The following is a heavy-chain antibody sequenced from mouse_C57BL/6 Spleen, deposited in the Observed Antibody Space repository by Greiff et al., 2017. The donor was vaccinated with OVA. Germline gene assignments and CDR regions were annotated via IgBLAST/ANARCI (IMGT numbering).Heavy chain of an antibody. V-gene: IGHV5-16*01. Sequence: EVMLVESEGGLVQPGSSMKLSCTASGFTFSDYYMAWVRQVPEKGLEWVANINYDGSSTYYLDSLKSRFIISRDNAKNILYLQMSSLKSEDTATYYCARDYSSYAMDYWGQGTSVTVSS. D-gene: IGHD2-5*01. CDR1: GFTFSDYY. CDR3: ARDYSSYAMDY. J-gene: IGHJ4*01. CDR2: INYDGSST.